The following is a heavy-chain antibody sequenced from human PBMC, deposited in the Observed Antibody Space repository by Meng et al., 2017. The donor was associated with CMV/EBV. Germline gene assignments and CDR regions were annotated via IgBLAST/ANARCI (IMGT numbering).Heavy chain of an antibody. CDR1: GFTFSSYS. CDR2: ISSSSSYI. Sequence: GESLKISCAASGFTFSSYSMNWVRQAPGKGLEWVSSISSSSSYIYYAYSVKGRFTISRDNAKNSLYLQMNSLRAEDTAVYYCARDSGYDFSGLDYWGQGTLVTVSS. D-gene: IGHD5-12*01. J-gene: IGHJ4*02. CDR3: ARDSGYDFSGLDY. V-gene: IGHV3-21*01.